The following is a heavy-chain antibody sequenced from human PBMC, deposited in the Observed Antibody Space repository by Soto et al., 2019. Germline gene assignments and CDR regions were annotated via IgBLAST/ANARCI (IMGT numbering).Heavy chain of an antibody. J-gene: IGHJ6*03. CDR1: GDSVSSNSAA. D-gene: IGHD1-7*01. CDR2: TYYRSRWYN. CDR3: AGTTSHQWYYMDV. V-gene: IGHV6-1*01. Sequence: SQTLSLTCAIAGDSVSSNSAAWNWIRLSPSRGLEWLARTYYRSRWYNDYAVSVRSRITVNPDTSKNQFSLQLTSVTPEDTAVYYCAGTTSHQWYYMDVWGKGTTVTVSS.